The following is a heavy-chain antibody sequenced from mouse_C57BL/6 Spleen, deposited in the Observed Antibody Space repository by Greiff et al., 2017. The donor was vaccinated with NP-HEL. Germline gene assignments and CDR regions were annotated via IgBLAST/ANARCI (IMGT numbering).Heavy chain of an antibody. CDR3: ARHGSNSSFAY. Sequence: EVKLQESGGDLVKPGGSLKLSCAASGFTFSSYGMSWVRQTPDKRLEWVATISSGGSYTYYPDSVKGRFTISRDNAKNTLYLQMSSLKSEDTAMYYCARHGSNSSFAYWGQGTLVTVSA. D-gene: IGHD2-5*01. V-gene: IGHV5-6*01. CDR1: GFTFSSYG. J-gene: IGHJ3*01. CDR2: ISSGGSYT.